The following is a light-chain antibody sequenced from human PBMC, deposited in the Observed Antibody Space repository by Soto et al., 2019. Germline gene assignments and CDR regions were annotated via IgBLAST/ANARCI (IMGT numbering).Light chain of an antibody. CDR3: QSYDKRLTAYV. V-gene: IGLV1-40*01. Sequence: QSVLTQPPSVSGAPVQRVTISCSGTSSSIGAGYEVHWYHQLPGTAPKLVVSGNGNRPSGVPDRLSASKSGTSASLAITGLXAEDEGHYYCQSYDKRLTAYVFGTGTKVTVL. CDR1: SSSIGAGYE. J-gene: IGLJ1*01. CDR2: GNG.